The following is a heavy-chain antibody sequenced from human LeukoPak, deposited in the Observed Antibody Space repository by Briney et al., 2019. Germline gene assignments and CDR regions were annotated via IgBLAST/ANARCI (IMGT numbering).Heavy chain of an antibody. V-gene: IGHV3-21*01. D-gene: IGHD2-15*01. CDR1: GFIFSTYS. Sequence: GGSLRLSCTASGFIFSTYSMSWVRQAPGKGLEWVSLIGSTSAFAMYADSVKGRFTISRDDAKNSLYLEMSSLRVEDTAVYYCAKDATGWSRDYWGQGTLVTASS. CDR2: IGSTSAFA. J-gene: IGHJ4*02. CDR3: AKDATGWSRDY.